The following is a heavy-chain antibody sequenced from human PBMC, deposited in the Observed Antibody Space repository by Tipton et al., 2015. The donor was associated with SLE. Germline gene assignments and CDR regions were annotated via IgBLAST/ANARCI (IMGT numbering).Heavy chain of an antibody. Sequence: TLSLTCTVSGGSISSGGYYWSWIRQHPGKGLEWIGYIYCSGSTYYNPSLKSRVTISVDTSKNQFSLKLSSVTAADTAVYYCARQSYPGLVVYAHNWFDPWGQGTLVTVSS. J-gene: IGHJ5*02. D-gene: IGHD2-8*02. CDR3: ARQSYPGLVVYAHNWFDP. CDR1: GGSISSGGYY. CDR2: IYCSGST. V-gene: IGHV4-31*03.